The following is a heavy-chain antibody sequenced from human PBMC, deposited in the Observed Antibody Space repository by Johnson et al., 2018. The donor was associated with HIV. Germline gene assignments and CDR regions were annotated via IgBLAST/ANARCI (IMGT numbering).Heavy chain of an antibody. J-gene: IGHJ3*01. D-gene: IGHD1-26*01. Sequence: VQLVESGGGVLRPGGSLRLSCEGFKFIFGDHGLSWVRQVPGKGLEWVSGIDWNGRRTAYADSVKGRCTISRDNHRNSLYLQVNNLRVEDTALYFCVRRDSGSLSFDLWGQGTMVIVSS. CDR3: VRRDSGSLSFDL. V-gene: IGHV3-20*04. CDR2: IDWNGRRT. CDR1: KFIFGDHG.